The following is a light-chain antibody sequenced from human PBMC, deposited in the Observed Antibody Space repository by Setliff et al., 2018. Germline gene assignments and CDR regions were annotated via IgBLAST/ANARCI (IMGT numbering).Light chain of an antibody. V-gene: IGKV1-9*01. Sequence: IQLTQSPSFLSASVGDRVTITCRASQGISSYLAWYHQKPGKAPKLLIYAASTLQSGVPSRFSGSGSGTEFTLTISSLQPEDFATYYCQQLNYYPLTFGGGTKVDIK. J-gene: IGKJ4*01. CDR3: QQLNYYPLT. CDR1: QGISSY. CDR2: AAS.